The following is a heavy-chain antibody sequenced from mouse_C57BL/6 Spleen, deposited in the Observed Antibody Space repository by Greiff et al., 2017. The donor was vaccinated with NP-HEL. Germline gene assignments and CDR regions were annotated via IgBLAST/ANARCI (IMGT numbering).Heavy chain of an antibody. CDR2: IYPGDGDT. J-gene: IGHJ3*01. D-gene: IGHD1-1*01. CDR3: ARDVYYYGSSYEFAY. Sequence: VQLQQSGAELVKPGASVKISCKASGYAFSSYWMNWVKQRPGKGLEWIGQIYPGDGDTNYNGKFKGKATLTADKSSSTAYMQLSSLTSEDSAVYFCARDVYYYGSSYEFAYWGQGTLVTVSA. CDR1: GYAFSSYW. V-gene: IGHV1-80*01.